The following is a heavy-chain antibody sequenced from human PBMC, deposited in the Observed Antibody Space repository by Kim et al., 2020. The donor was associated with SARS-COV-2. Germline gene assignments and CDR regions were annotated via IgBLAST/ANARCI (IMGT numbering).Heavy chain of an antibody. CDR3: ARDRVSDYGDPGWFDP. V-gene: IGHV4-31*03. J-gene: IGHJ5*02. CDR2: IYYSGST. D-gene: IGHD4-17*01. Sequence: SETLSLTCTVSGGSISSGGYYWSWIRQHPGKGLEWIGYIYYSGSTYYNPSLKSRVTISVDTSKNQFSLKLSSVTAADTAVYYCARDRVSDYGDPGWFDPWGQGTLVTVSS. CDR1: GGSISSGGYY.